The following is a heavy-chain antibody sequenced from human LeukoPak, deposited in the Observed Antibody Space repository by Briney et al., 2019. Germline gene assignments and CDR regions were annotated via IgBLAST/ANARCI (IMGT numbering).Heavy chain of an antibody. CDR3: AKFLGYYGSGSYLDP. CDR1: GFTFSSYA. CDR2: ISGSGGST. D-gene: IGHD3-10*01. Sequence: GGSLRLSCAASGFTFSSYAMSWVRQAPGKGLEWVSAISGSGGSTYYADSVKGGFTISRDNSKNTLYLQMNSLRAEDTAVYYCAKFLGYYGSGSYLDPWGQGTLVTVSS. V-gene: IGHV3-23*01. J-gene: IGHJ5*02.